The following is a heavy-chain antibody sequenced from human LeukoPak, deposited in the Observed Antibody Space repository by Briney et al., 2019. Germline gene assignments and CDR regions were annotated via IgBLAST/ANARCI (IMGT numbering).Heavy chain of an antibody. CDR1: GGTFSSYA. CDR2: IIAIFGTA. Sequence: ASVKVSCKASGGTFSSYAISWVRQAPGQGLEWMGGIIAIFGTANYAQKFQGRVTITTDESTSTAYMELSSLRSEDTAVYYCARGGYSYGHNWFDPWGQGTLVTVSS. V-gene: IGHV1-69*05. D-gene: IGHD5-18*01. CDR3: ARGGYSYGHNWFDP. J-gene: IGHJ5*02.